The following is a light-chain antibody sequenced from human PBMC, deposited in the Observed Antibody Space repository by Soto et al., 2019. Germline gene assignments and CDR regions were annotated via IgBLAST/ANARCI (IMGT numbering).Light chain of an antibody. V-gene: IGLV2-8*01. J-gene: IGLJ3*02. Sequence: QSALTQPPSASGSPGQSVTISCTGTSSDVGGYNFVSWYQQHPGKAPKLMIYEVTKRPSGVPSRFSGSKSGNTASLTVSGLQAEDEADYYCSSYAGSSILGVFGGGTKLTVL. CDR1: SSDVGGYNF. CDR2: EVT. CDR3: SSYAGSSILGV.